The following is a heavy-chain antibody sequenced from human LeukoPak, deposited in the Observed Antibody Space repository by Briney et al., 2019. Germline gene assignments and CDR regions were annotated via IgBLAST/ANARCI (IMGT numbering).Heavy chain of an antibody. CDR2: IWYDGSNK. V-gene: IGHV3-33*01. D-gene: IGHD4-23*01. Sequence: GRSLRLSCAASGFTFSSYGMHWVRQAPGKGLEWVAVIWYDGSNKYYADFVKGRFTISRDNSKNTLYLQMNSLRAEDTAVYYCARDQATVVVTYYFDYWGQGTLVTVSS. CDR1: GFTFSSYG. J-gene: IGHJ4*02. CDR3: ARDQATVVVTYYFDY.